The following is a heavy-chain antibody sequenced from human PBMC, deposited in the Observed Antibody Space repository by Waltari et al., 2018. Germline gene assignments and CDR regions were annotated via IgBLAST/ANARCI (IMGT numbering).Heavy chain of an antibody. Sequence: QVQLVQSGAEVKKPGASVKVSCKASGSTFTGYYMTWVRPAPGQGLEWRGWINPNSGGTNYAQKLQGRVTMTRDTSISTAYMELSRLRSDDTAVYYCARTVSGYDYPYYFDYWGQGTLVTVSS. CDR2: INPNSGGT. CDR3: ARTVSGYDYPYYFDY. D-gene: IGHD5-12*01. J-gene: IGHJ4*02. CDR1: GSTFTGYY. V-gene: IGHV1-2*02.